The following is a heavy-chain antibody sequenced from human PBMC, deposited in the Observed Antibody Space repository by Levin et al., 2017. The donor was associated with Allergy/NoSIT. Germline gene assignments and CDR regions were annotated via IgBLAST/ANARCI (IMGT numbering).Heavy chain of an antibody. CDR2: MNPNSGNT. CDR3: ARRPTYDYGDAVDY. D-gene: IGHD4-17*01. CDR1: GYTFTSYD. V-gene: IGHV1-8*01. Sequence: AASVKVSCKASGYTFTSYDINWVRQATGQGLEWMGWMNPNSGNTGYAQKFQGRVTMTRNTSISTAYMELSSLRSEDTAVYYCARRPTYDYGDAVDYWGQGTLVTVSS. J-gene: IGHJ4*02.